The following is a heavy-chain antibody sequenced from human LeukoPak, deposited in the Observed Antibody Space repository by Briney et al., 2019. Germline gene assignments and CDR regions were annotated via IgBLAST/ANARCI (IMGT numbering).Heavy chain of an antibody. D-gene: IGHD3-16*01. V-gene: IGHV4-38-2*02. CDR1: GYSISSGYY. CDR2: IYHSGST. CDR3: ARAVKGGLIGPSDP. Sequence: SETLSLTCTVSGYSISSGYYWGWIRQPPGKGMEWIGSIYHSGSTYYNPSLKSRVTISVDTSKNQFSLKLSSVTAADTAVHYCARAVKGGLIGPSDPWGQGTLVTVSS. J-gene: IGHJ5*02.